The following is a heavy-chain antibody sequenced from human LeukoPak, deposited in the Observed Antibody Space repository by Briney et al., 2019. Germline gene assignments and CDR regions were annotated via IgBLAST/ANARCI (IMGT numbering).Heavy chain of an antibody. V-gene: IGHV1-8*03. CDR1: GYTFTSYD. CDR3: ARAPRYCSSTSCYTWAYYYYYMDV. Sequence: ASVKVSCKASGYTFTSYDINWVRQATGQGLEWMGWMNPNSGNTGYAQKFQGRVTITRNTSISTAYMELSSLRSGDTAVYYCARAPRYCSSTSCYTWAYYYYYMDVWGKGTTVTVSS. D-gene: IGHD2-2*02. J-gene: IGHJ6*03. CDR2: MNPNSGNT.